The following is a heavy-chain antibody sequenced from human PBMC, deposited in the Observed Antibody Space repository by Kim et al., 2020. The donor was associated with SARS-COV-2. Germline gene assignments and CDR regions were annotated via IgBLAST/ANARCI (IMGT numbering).Heavy chain of an antibody. CDR3: RLGLYSDYHNWFDP. D-gene: IGHD4-17*01. CDR2: SRNKANRYST. CDR1: GFTFSDHY. V-gene: IGHV3-72*01. J-gene: IGHJ5*02. Sequence: GGSLRLSCAASGFTFSDHYIDWVRQAPGKGLEWVGRSRNKANRYSTEYAASVKGRFTISRDDSENSLYLQMNSLKTEDTAVYYCRLGLYSDYHNWFDPWGQGTLVSVSS.